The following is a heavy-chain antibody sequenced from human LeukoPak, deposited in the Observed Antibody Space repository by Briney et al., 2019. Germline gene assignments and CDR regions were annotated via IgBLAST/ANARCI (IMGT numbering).Heavy chain of an antibody. CDR1: GYTFTGYY. D-gene: IGHD2-15*01. Sequence: ASVKVSCKASGYTFTGYYMHWVRQAPGQGLEWMGWINPNSGGTNYAQKFQGRVTMTRDTSITTAYMELGRLTSDDKAVYYCARGYCSGGNCYPDYWGQGTLVTVSS. J-gene: IGHJ4*02. V-gene: IGHV1-2*02. CDR3: ARGYCSGGNCYPDY. CDR2: INPNSGGT.